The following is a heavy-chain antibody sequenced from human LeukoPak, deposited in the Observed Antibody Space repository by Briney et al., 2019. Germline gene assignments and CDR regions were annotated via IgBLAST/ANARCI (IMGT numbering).Heavy chain of an antibody. V-gene: IGHV3-23*01. D-gene: IGHD3-3*01. CDR3: ARDLLLEWLLFDYYYYGMDV. Sequence: PGGALRLSCAAPGFTFSSSAMSWVPQAPGKGLEWVSIISNSGAATYYADSVKGRFTISRDNSKNTLYLQMNSLRAEDTAVYYCARDLLLEWLLFDYYYYGMDVWGQGTTVTVSS. J-gene: IGHJ6*02. CDR2: ISNSGAAT. CDR1: GFTFSSSA.